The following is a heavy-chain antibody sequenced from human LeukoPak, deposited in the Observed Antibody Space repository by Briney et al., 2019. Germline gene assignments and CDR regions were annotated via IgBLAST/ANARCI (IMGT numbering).Heavy chain of an antibody. J-gene: IGHJ4*02. Sequence: PGGSLRLSCAASGFTFSSYGMHWVRQAPGKGLEWVAVISYDGSNKYYADSVKGRFTISRDNAKNSLYLQMNSLRAEDTAVYFCARSLLSGSYYYGLDYWGQGTLVTVSS. V-gene: IGHV3-30*03. CDR1: GFTFSSYG. CDR3: ARSLLSGSYYYGLDY. CDR2: ISYDGSNK. D-gene: IGHD3-10*01.